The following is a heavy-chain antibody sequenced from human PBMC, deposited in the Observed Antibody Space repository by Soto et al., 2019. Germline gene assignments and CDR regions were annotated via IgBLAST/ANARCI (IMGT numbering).Heavy chain of an antibody. CDR1: GFTFSSYG. CDR3: AKGTFGSKEDYYYYGMDV. Sequence: GGSLRLSCAASGFTFSSYGMHWVRQAPGKGLEWVAVISYDGSNKYYADSVKGRFTISRDNSKNTLYLQMNSLRAEDTAVYYCAKGTFGSKEDYYYYGMDVWGQGXTVTVSS. V-gene: IGHV3-30*18. CDR2: ISYDGSNK. D-gene: IGHD3-10*01. J-gene: IGHJ6*02.